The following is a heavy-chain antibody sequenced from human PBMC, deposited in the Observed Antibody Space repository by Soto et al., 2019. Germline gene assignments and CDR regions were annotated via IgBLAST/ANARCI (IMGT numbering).Heavy chain of an antibody. V-gene: IGHV3-21*01. D-gene: IGHD6-13*01. CDR2: ISSSSSYI. CDR1: GFTFSSYS. Sequence: GGSLRLSCPASGFTFSSYSMNWVRQAPGKGLEWVSSISSSSSYIYYADSVKGRFTISRDNAKNSLYLQMNSLRAEDTAVYYCARDLIAAAGTLDYWGQGTLVTVSS. J-gene: IGHJ4*02. CDR3: ARDLIAAAGTLDY.